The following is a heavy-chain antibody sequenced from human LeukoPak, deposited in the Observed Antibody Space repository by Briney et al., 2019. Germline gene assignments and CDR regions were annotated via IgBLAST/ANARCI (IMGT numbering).Heavy chain of an antibody. J-gene: IGHJ4*02. V-gene: IGHV3-23*01. D-gene: IGHD3-10*01. Sequence: GGPLRLSCAASGFTFRSYPMTWVRQAPGEGLEWVSTIGSNAGDTHYADSVKGRFTISRDNSKNSLYLQMNSLRAEDTAVYYCAKYYSTSGSSGGRVFDYWGQGTLVAVSS. CDR1: GFTFRSYP. CDR2: IGSNAGDT. CDR3: AKYYSTSGSSGGRVFDY.